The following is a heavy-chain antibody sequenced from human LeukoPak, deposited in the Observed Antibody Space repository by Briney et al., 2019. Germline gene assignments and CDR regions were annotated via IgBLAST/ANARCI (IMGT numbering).Heavy chain of an antibody. CDR1: GFTFISYA. D-gene: IGHD1-26*01. CDR3: AKDHRDSGNYYYYYGLDV. J-gene: IGHJ6*02. Sequence: PGGSPRLSCAASGFTFISYAMSWVRQAPGKGLEWVSSLSGNAGRPYYADSVKGRFTISRDNSKNTLYLQMNSLRAEDTAVYYCAKDHRDSGNYYYYYGLDVWGQGTMVTVSS. CDR2: LSGNAGRP. V-gene: IGHV3-23*01.